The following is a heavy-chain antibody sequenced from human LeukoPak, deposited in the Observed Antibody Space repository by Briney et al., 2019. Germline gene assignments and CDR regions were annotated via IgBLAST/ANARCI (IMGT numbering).Heavy chain of an antibody. CDR2: IYYSGST. D-gene: IGHD3-9*01. J-gene: IGHJ2*01. Sequence: SETLSLTCAVSGGSISSYYWSWIRQPPGKGLEWIGYIYYSGSTNYNPSLKSRVTISVDTSKNQFSLKLSSVTAADTAVYYCARDFRGPYYDILTGYYRGWYFDLWGRGTLVTVSS. V-gene: IGHV4-59*01. CDR1: GGSISSYY. CDR3: ARDFRGPYYDILTGYYRGWYFDL.